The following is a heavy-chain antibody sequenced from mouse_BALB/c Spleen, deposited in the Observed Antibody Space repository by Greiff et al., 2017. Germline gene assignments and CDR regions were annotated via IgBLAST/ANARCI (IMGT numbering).Heavy chain of an antibody. CDR1: GFSLTSYG. CDR2: IWSGGST. D-gene: IGHD1-1*01. Sequence: VKLQQSGPGLVQPSQSLSITCTVSGFSLTSYGVHWVRQSPGKGLEWLGVIWSGGSTDYNAAFISRLSISKDNSKSQVFFKMNSLQADDTAIYYCARGYYGSSGFAYWGQGTLVTVSA. V-gene: IGHV2-4-1*01. J-gene: IGHJ3*01. CDR3: ARGYYGSSGFAY.